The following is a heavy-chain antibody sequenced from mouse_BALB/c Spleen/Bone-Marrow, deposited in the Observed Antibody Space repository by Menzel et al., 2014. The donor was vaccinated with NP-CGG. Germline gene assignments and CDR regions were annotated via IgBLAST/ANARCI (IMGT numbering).Heavy chain of an antibody. CDR2: IGTGRGT. CDR3: ARDRAYGNWYFDV. J-gene: IGHJ1*01. Sequence: VKLMESGPGLVAPSQSLSITCTVSGFLLXNYGVHWVRQPPGKGLEWLGVIGTGRGTNYNSALMSRLSISKDNSKSQVFLKMNSLQTDDTAMYYCARDRAYGNWYFDVWGAGTTVTVSS. CDR1: GFLLXNYG. D-gene: IGHD2-1*01. V-gene: IGHV2-9*02.